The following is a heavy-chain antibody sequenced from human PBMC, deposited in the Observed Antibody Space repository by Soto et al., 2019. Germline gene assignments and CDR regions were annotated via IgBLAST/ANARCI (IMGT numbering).Heavy chain of an antibody. CDR3: ARDQGYWGMEV. CDR2: MNPNSGNT. D-gene: IGHD2-8*02. V-gene: IGHV1-8*01. CDR1: GYTFTSYD. Sequence: GASVKVSCKASGYTFTSYDINWVRQATGQGLEWMGWMNPNSGNTGYAQKFQGRVTMTRATSISTAYMELSSLRSEDTAVHYCARDQGYWGMEVWGQGTTVTVSS. J-gene: IGHJ6*02.